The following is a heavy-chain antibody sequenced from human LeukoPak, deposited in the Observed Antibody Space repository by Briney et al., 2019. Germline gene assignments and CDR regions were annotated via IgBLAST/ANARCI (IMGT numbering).Heavy chain of an antibody. V-gene: IGHV3-30*03. CDR1: GLTFSSYG. J-gene: IGHJ4*02. D-gene: IGHD3-16*01. CDR3: AGGYYFDY. CDR2: ISYDGSNK. Sequence: GGSLRLSCAASGLTFSSYGMHWVRQAPGKGLEWVAVISYDGSNKYYADSVKGRSTISRDNSKNTLFLQLNSLRAEDTAVYYCAGGYYFDYWGQGTLVTVSS.